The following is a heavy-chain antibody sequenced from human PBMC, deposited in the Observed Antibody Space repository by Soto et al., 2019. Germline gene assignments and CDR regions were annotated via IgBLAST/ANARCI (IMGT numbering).Heavy chain of an antibody. Sequence: SQTLSFTCAISGDSVSSNSAAWNWIRQSPSRGLEWLGRTYYRSKWYNDYAVSVKSRITINPDTSKNQFSLQLNSVTPEDTAVYYCARDLLYSSSSGYYFDYWGQGTLVTVSS. V-gene: IGHV6-1*01. CDR2: TYYRSKWYN. J-gene: IGHJ4*02. D-gene: IGHD6-6*01. CDR3: ARDLLYSSSSGYYFDY. CDR1: GDSVSSNSAA.